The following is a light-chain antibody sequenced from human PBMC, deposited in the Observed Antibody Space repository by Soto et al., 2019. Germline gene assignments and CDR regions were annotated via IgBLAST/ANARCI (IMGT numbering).Light chain of an antibody. CDR3: QKFNTAPLT. CDR2: SAS. Sequence: DIQMTQSPSSQSASVGDRVTITCRASQYISVYLAWYQQKPGKVPKLLIYSASTLQSGVPSRFSGSGSGTDFTLTISSLQPEDVATYYCQKFNTAPLTFGQGTRLEIK. V-gene: IGKV1-27*01. J-gene: IGKJ5*01. CDR1: QYISVY.